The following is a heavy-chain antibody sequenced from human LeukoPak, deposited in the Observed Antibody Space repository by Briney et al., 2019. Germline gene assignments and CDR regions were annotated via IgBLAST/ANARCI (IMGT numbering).Heavy chain of an antibody. J-gene: IGHJ4*02. CDR3: ARVREYYFDY. CDR1: GFTFSSYE. V-gene: IGHV3-48*03. CDR2: ISSSGSTI. Sequence: GGSLRLSCAASGFTFSSYEMNWVRQAPGKGLEWVSYISSSGSTIYYADSVKGRFTISRDNAKNSLYLQMNSPRAEDTAVYYCARVREYYFDYWGQGTLVTVSS. D-gene: IGHD3-10*01.